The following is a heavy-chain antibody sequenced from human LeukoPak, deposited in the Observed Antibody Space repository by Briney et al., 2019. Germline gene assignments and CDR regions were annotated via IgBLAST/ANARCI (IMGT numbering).Heavy chain of an antibody. D-gene: IGHD3-9*01. J-gene: IGHJ4*02. CDR1: GFTFSSYW. V-gene: IGHV3-74*01. CDR3: AREYYDILTGPEYYFDY. CDR2: ISSDGSST. Sequence: PGGSLRLSCAASGFTFSSYWMHWVRQAPGKGLVWVSRISSDGSSTSYADSVKGRFTISRDNAKNTLYLQMNSLRAEDTAVYYCAREYYDILTGPEYYFDYWGQGTLVTVSS.